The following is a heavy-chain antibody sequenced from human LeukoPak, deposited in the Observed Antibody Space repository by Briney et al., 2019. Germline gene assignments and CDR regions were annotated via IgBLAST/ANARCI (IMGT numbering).Heavy chain of an antibody. D-gene: IGHD4-17*01. Sequence: SVKVSCKASGGTFSSYAISWVRQAPGQGLEWMGRIIPILGIANYAQKFQGRVTITADKSTSTAYMELSSLRSEDTAVYYCARGPHDYGDYAGGGYYFDYWGQGTLVTVSS. CDR1: GGTFSSYA. CDR2: IIPILGIA. J-gene: IGHJ4*02. CDR3: ARGPHDYGDYAGGGYYFDY. V-gene: IGHV1-69*04.